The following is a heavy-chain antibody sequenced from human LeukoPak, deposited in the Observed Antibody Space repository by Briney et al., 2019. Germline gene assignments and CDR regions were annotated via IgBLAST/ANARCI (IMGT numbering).Heavy chain of an antibody. V-gene: IGHV3-66*01. D-gene: IGHD6-13*01. CDR3: AGGRSSSWYDY. CDR2: MYSGGTT. Sequence: AGGSLRLSCAASGVTVSSNYMSWVRQAPGKGLEWVSVMYSGGTTYYADSVKGRFTISRDNSKNTLYLQMNSLRVEDTAVYYCAGGRSSSWYDYWGQGTLVTVSS. J-gene: IGHJ4*02. CDR1: GVTVSSNY.